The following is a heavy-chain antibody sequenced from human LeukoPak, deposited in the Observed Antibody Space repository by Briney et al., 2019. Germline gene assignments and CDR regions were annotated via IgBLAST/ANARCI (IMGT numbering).Heavy chain of an antibody. D-gene: IGHD3-16*02. CDR1: GGSISSSSYY. Sequence: SETLSLTCTVSGGSISSSSYYWGWIRQPPGKGLEWIGSNYYSGSTYYNPSLKSRVTISVDTSKNQFSLKLSSVTAADTAVYYCARAIMITFGGVIADTDAFDIWGQGTMVTVSS. CDR2: NYYSGST. J-gene: IGHJ3*02. V-gene: IGHV4-39*01. CDR3: ARAIMITFGGVIADTDAFDI.